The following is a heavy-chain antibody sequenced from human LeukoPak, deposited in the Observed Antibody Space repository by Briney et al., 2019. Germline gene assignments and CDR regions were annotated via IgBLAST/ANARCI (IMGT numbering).Heavy chain of an antibody. J-gene: IGHJ6*03. CDR1: GGSISSSSYY. V-gene: IGHV4-39*02. D-gene: IGHD2-2*01. Sequence: SETLSLTCSVSGGSISSSSYYWGWIRQPPGKGLEWIATVYYDGSTYYNPSLQSRVTISLDTSKNQFSLKLSSVTAADTAVYYCARVSLNDCSSTSCAPSYWYYYMDVWGKGTTVTVSS. CDR3: ARVSLNDCSSTSCAPSYWYYYMDV. CDR2: VYYDGST.